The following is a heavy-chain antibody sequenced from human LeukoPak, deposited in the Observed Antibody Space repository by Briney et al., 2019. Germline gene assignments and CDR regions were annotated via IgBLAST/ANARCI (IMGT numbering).Heavy chain of an antibody. Sequence: ASVKVSCTASGYTFTSYAISWVRQAPGQGLEWMGGIIPIFGTANYAQKFQGRVTITADESTSTAYMELSSLRSEDTAVYYCASGGPDGYSSFDYWGQGTLVTVSS. J-gene: IGHJ4*02. CDR3: ASGGPDGYSSFDY. CDR2: IIPIFGTA. CDR1: GYTFTSYA. V-gene: IGHV1-69*13. D-gene: IGHD5-24*01.